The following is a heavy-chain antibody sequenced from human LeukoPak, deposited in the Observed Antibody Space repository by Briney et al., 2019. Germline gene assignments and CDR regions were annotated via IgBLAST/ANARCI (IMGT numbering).Heavy chain of an antibody. CDR3: ARGPLYGDYDYYFDY. V-gene: IGHV3-7*01. CDR2: IKQDGSEK. D-gene: IGHD4-17*01. Sequence: GGSLRLSCAASGFTFSSYWMSWVRQPPGKGLEWVANIKQDGSEKYYVDSVKGRFTISRDNAKNSLYLQMNSLRAEDTAVYYCARGPLYGDYDYYFDYWGQGTLVTVSS. CDR1: GFTFSSYW. J-gene: IGHJ4*02.